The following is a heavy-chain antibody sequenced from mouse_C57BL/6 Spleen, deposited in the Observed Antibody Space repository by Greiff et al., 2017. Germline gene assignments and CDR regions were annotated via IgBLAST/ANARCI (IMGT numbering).Heavy chain of an antibody. CDR3: ARGTGRGGPFAY. CDR1: GYTFTSYW. CDR2: IDPSDSET. D-gene: IGHD4-1*01. V-gene: IGHV1-52*01. J-gene: IGHJ3*01. Sequence: QVQLQQSGAELVRPGSSVKLSCKASGYTFTSYWMHWVKQRPIQGLEWIGNIDPSDSETHYNQKFKDKATLTVDKSSSTAYMQLSSLTSEDSAVYYCARGTGRGGPFAYWGQGTLVTVSA.